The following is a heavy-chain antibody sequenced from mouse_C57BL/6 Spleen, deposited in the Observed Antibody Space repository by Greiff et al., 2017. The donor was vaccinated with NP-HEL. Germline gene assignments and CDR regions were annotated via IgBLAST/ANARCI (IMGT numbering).Heavy chain of an antibody. V-gene: IGHV1-81*01. CDR1: GYPFPSSG. J-gene: IGHJ2*01. D-gene: IGHD6-1*01. Sequence: QVQLQQPGAELSSPGASVKLSCKASGYPFPSSGISWVKQRTGQGLEWIGEIYPRSGNPYYNEKFKGKATLTADKSSSTAYIELRSVTSGDTAVYFCAHNPYWGQGTTLTVSS. CDR2: IYPRSGNP. CDR3: AHNPY.